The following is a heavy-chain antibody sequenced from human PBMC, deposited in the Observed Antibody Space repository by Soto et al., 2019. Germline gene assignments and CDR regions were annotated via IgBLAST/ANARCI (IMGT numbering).Heavy chain of an antibody. J-gene: IGHJ6*02. D-gene: IGHD2-2*01. V-gene: IGHV5-51*01. CDR2: IYPGDSDT. Sequence: GESLKISCKGSGYSFTTYWNGWVRQMPGKGLEWMGIIYPGDSDTRYSPSLQGQVTISVDKSISTAYLQWSSLKVSDTAMYYCARHGPSDIVVVPAARYYYYGMDVWGQGTTVTVSS. CDR1: GYSFTTYW. CDR3: ARHGPSDIVVVPAARYYYYGMDV.